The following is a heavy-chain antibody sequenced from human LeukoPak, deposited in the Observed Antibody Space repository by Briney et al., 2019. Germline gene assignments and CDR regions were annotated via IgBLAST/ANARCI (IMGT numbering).Heavy chain of an antibody. CDR2: ISYDGSNK. D-gene: IGHD5-18*01. CDR1: GFTFSSYG. Sequence: GSLRLSCAASGFTFSSYGMHWVRQAPGKGLGWVAVISYDGSNKYYADSVKGRFTISRDNSKNTLYLQMNSLRAEDTAVYYCAKEEQYSYAIWGQGTLVTVSS. V-gene: IGHV3-30*18. J-gene: IGHJ4*02. CDR3: AKEEQYSYAI.